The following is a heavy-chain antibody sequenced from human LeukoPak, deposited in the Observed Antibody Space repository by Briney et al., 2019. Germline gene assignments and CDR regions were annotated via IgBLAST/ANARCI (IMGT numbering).Heavy chain of an antibody. CDR2: ISSSGSGGNT. CDR1: GFTFSSHW. D-gene: IGHD6-19*01. J-gene: IGHJ4*02. V-gene: IGHV3-23*01. Sequence: GGSLRLSCAASGFTFSSHWMTWVRQAPGKGLEWVSGISSSGSGGNTYYADSVKGRFTISRDSSKNTLFLHMNSLRAEDTAVYYCARDKQWLLDYWGQGTLVTVSS. CDR3: ARDKQWLLDY.